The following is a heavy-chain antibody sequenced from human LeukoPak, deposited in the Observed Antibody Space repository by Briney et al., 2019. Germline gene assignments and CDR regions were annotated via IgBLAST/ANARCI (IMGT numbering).Heavy chain of an antibody. CDR1: GFTFSSYG. J-gene: IGHJ4*02. Sequence: GGSLRLSCAASGFTFSSYGMHWVRQAPGKGLEWVAVISYDGSNEYYADSVKGRFTISRDNSKNTLYLQMNSLRAEDTAVYYCAKAFGWELTDSVDYWGQGTLVTVPS. CDR2: ISYDGSNE. V-gene: IGHV3-30*18. CDR3: AKAFGWELTDSVDY. D-gene: IGHD1-26*01.